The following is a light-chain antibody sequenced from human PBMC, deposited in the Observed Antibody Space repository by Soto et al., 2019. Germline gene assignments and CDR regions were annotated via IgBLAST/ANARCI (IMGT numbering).Light chain of an antibody. Sequence: DIQMTQSPSTLSASVGDRVTITCRASQSISSWLAWYQQKPGKAPKLLIYKAPSLESGVPSRFSGSGSVTEFTLTISSLQPDDFATYYCQHYNTYPLTFGGGTKVEIK. CDR2: KAP. V-gene: IGKV1-5*03. J-gene: IGKJ4*01. CDR3: QHYNTYPLT. CDR1: QSISSW.